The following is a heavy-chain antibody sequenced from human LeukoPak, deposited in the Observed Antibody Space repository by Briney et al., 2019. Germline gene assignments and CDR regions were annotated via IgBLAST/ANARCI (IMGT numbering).Heavy chain of an antibody. J-gene: IGHJ6*03. D-gene: IGHD2-2*01. Sequence: SETLSLTCTVSGGSISSYYWSWIRQPPGKGLEWIGYIYTSGSTNYNPSLKSRVTISVDTSKNQFSLKLSSVTAADTAVYYCARTLPAAMRSYYYYYMDVWGKGTTVTVSS. CDR1: GGSISSYY. V-gene: IGHV4-4*09. CDR3: ARTLPAAMRSYYYYYMDV. CDR2: IYTSGST.